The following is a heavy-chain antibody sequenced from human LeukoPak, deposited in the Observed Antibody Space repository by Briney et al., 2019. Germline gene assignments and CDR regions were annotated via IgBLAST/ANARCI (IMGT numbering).Heavy chain of an antibody. CDR1: GGSTSSDY. CDR2: VYNSGDT. V-gene: IGHV4-59*08. CDR3: ARLKLGAYFDL. J-gene: IGHJ2*01. Sequence: PSETLSLTCTVSGGSTSSDYWSWIRQSPGKGLEWVGYVYNSGDTGKNPSLKSRVTIILDTSKNQCSLKLTSVSAADTAVYYCARLKLGAYFDLWGRGTLVTVSS. D-gene: IGHD3-16*01.